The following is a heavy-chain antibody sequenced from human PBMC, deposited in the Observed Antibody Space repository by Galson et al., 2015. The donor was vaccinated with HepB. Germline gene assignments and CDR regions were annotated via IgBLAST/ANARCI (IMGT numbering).Heavy chain of an antibody. Sequence: SVKVSCKASGYTFTGYYMHWVRQAPGQGLEWMGWINPNSGGTNYAQKFQGRVTMTRDTSISTAYMELSRLRSDDTAVYYCARAHMTTVKARFDPWGQGTLVTVSS. CDR2: INPNSGGT. J-gene: IGHJ5*02. V-gene: IGHV1-2*02. D-gene: IGHD4-11*01. CDR3: ARAHMTTVKARFDP. CDR1: GYTFTGYY.